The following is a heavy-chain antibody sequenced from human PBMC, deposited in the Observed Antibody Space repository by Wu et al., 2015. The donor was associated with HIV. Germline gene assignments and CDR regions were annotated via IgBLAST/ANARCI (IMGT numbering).Heavy chain of an antibody. CDR1: GYTFTSYY. D-gene: IGHD1-1*01. Sequence: QVQLVQSGAEVKKPGASVKVSCKASGYTFTSYYMHWVRQAPGQGLEWLGWTSGYNDETKYAQKFQDRVTMTIDASTSTAYMELRSLRSDDTALYYCARDGGTDWNDSGSEYWGQGTLVTVSS. V-gene: IGHV1-18*04. CDR2: TSGYNDET. CDR3: ARDGGTDWNDSGSEY. J-gene: IGHJ4*02.